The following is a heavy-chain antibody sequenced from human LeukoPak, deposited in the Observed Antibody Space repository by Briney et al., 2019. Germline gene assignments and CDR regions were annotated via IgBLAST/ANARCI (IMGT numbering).Heavy chain of an antibody. CDR3: AKRQWLVQVDAFDI. CDR1: GGSISSSSYY. J-gene: IGHJ3*02. V-gene: IGHV4-39*01. D-gene: IGHD6-19*01. CDR2: IYYSGST. Sequence: SGTLSLTSPVSGGSISSSSYYWGWIRQPPGKGLEWIGSIYYSGSTYYNPSRKSRVTISVATSKNQFSLKLSSVTPADTAVYYCAKRQWLVQVDAFDISGQGTMVTVSS.